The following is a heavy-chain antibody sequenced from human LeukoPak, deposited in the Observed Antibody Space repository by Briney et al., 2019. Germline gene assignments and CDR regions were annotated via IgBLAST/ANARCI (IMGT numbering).Heavy chain of an antibody. Sequence: GGSLRLSCAASGFTFDDYAMHWVRQAPGEGLEWVSGISWNSGSIGYADSVKGRFTISRDNAKNSLYLQMNRLRAEDTALYYCAKASPVYYDSSGYSGSGFDYWGQGTLVTVSS. CDR2: ISWNSGSI. CDR1: GFTFDDYA. D-gene: IGHD3-22*01. V-gene: IGHV3-9*01. CDR3: AKASPVYYDSSGYSGSGFDY. J-gene: IGHJ4*02.